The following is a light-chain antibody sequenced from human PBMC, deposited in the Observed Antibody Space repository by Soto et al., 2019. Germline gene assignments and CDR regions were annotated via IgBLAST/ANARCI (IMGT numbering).Light chain of an antibody. CDR3: QQYNTYSRT. J-gene: IGKJ1*01. V-gene: IGKV1-5*03. CDR2: MAS. CDR1: QTISSW. Sequence: DIHMTHSPSTLSGSLVERVTITCRASQTISSWLAWYQQKPGKAPKLLIYMASNLQSGVPSRFGGAGSGTEFTLTISSLQPDDFATYYCQQYNTYSRTFGQGTKVDVK.